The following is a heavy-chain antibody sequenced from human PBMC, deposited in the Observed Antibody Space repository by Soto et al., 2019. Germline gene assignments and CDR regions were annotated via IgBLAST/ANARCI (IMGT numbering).Heavy chain of an antibody. CDR2: FDPEDVKT. Sequence: ASVKVSCKVSGSTLIELSIHWVRQAPGKGLEWMGGFDPEDVKTIYAQKFQGRVTMTEDTSNNTAYMELSSLRSEDTAVYYCTTEYLSDRGLWRRRYYFDPWGQGTLVTVSS. J-gene: IGHJ5*02. CDR3: TTEYLSDRGLWRRRYYFDP. CDR1: GSTLIELS. D-gene: IGHD3-22*01. V-gene: IGHV1-24*01.